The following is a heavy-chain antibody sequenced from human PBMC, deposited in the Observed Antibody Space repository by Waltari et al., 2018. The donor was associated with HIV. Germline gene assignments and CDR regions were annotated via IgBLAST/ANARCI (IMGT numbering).Heavy chain of an antibody. CDR3: ARESMVQLGAGDGMDV. D-gene: IGHD6-6*01. J-gene: IGHJ6*02. Sequence: QVQLVESGGGLVKPGGSLRLSCAASGFTFSDYYMILLRQAPGKGLEWVSYISSSSSYTNYADSVKGRFTISRDNAKNSLYLQMNSLRAEDTAVYYCARESMVQLGAGDGMDVWGQGTTVTVSS. CDR1: GFTFSDYY. CDR2: ISSSSSYT. V-gene: IGHV3-11*05.